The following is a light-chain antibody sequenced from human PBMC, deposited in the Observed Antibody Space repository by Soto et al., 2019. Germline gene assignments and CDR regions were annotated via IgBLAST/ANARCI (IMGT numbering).Light chain of an antibody. CDR2: AAS. CDR3: RQLNSYPPT. J-gene: IGKJ2*01. V-gene: IGKV1-9*01. Sequence: IQLTQSPSSLSASVGDRVTITCRASQGISSYLAWYQQKPGKAPKFLIFAASPLQRGVPSRFSGSGSGTDVTLTISSLLPEDFAANFCRQLNSYPPTFGQGTELEIK. CDR1: QGISSY.